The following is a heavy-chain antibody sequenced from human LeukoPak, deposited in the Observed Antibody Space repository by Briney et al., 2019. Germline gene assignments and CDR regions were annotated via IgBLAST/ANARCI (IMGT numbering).Heavy chain of an antibody. CDR2: IYYSGST. CDR3: ARDVVVAATSYGMDV. V-gene: IGHV4-59*01. J-gene: IGHJ6*02. CDR1: GGSISSYY. D-gene: IGHD2-15*01. Sequence: SETLSLTCTVSGGSISSYYWSWIRQPPGKGLEWIGYIYYSGSTNYNPSLKSRVTTSVDTSKNQFSLKLSSVTAADTAVYYCARDVVVAATSYGMDVWGQGTTVTVSS.